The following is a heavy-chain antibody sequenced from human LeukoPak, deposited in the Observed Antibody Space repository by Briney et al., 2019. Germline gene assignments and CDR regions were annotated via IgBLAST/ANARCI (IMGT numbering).Heavy chain of an antibody. Sequence: GGSLRLSCAASGFTFSSYEMNWVRQAPGKGLEWVSYISSSGSTIYYADSVKGRFTISRDNAKNSLYLQMNSLRAKDTAVYYCARAGLATPHFDYWGQGTLVTVSS. CDR3: ARAGLATPHFDY. CDR2: ISSSGSTI. J-gene: IGHJ4*02. V-gene: IGHV3-48*03. CDR1: GFTFSSYE. D-gene: IGHD5-12*01.